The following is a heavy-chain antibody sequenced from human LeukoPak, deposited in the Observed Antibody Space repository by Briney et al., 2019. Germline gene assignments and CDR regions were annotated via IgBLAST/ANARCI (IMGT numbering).Heavy chain of an antibody. J-gene: IGHJ3*02. CDR1: GFTFSSYS. CDR2: ISSSSSTI. D-gene: IGHD3-10*01. Sequence: GGSLRLSCAASGFTFSSYSMNWVRQAPGKGLEWVSYISSSSSTIYYADSVKGRFTISRDNAKNSLYLQMNSLRAEDTAVYYCARDAGIWFGELSDAFDIWGQGTMVTVSS. CDR3: ARDAGIWFGELSDAFDI. V-gene: IGHV3-48*04.